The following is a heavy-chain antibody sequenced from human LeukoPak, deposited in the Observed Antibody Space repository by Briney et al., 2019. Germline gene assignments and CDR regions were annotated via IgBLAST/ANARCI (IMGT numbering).Heavy chain of an antibody. V-gene: IGHV3-30-3*01. CDR2: ISYDGSNK. CDR1: GFTFSSYA. CDR3: AREGVTGKDDY. Sequence: GGSLRLSCAASGFTFSSYAMHWVRQAPGKGLEWVAVISYDGSNKYYTDSVKGRFTISRDNSKNTLYLQMNSLRAEDTAVYYCAREGVTGKDDYWGQGTLVTVSS. J-gene: IGHJ4*02. D-gene: IGHD1-20*01.